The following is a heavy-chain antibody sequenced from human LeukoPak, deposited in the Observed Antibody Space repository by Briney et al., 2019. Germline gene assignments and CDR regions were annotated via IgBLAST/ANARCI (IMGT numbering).Heavy chain of an antibody. J-gene: IGHJ6*03. D-gene: IGHD4-11*01. Sequence: ASVKVSCKASGYTFTSYGISWVRQAPGQGLGWVGGISAYNGNTDYEQKLHCRVTMITDTSTNTAYMELRKLRSDDTAVYYCARVVPDYSYYYYMDVWGKGTTVTVSS. CDR3: ARVVPDYSYYYYMDV. CDR1: GYTFTSYG. CDR2: ISAYNGNT. V-gene: IGHV1-18*01.